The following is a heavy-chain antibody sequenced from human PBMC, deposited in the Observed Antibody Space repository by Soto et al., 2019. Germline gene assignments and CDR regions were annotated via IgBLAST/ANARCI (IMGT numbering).Heavy chain of an antibody. CDR2: ISSSSSYI. Sequence: LSLTCAASGFTFSSYSMNWVRQAPGKGLEWVSSISSSSSYIYYADSVKGRFTISRDNAKNSLYLQMNSLRAEDTAVYYCARDYDRGYSSSWYAFDIWGQGTMVTVSS. CDR1: GFTFSSYS. D-gene: IGHD6-13*01. V-gene: IGHV3-21*01. CDR3: ARDYDRGYSSSWYAFDI. J-gene: IGHJ3*02.